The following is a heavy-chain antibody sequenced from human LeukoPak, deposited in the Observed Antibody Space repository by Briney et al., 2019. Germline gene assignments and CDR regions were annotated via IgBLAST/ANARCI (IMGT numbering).Heavy chain of an antibody. CDR2: MNPDSGDA. D-gene: IGHD5-12*01. Sequence: ASVKVSCKASGYTFTSYGINWLRQASGQGLEWMGWMNPDSGDAGYAQKFQGRVTMTRSTSTSTAYMELSSLRSEDTAVYYCARRRYSGQRAVGVFWFDPWGQGTLVTVSS. CDR1: GYTFTSYG. J-gene: IGHJ5*02. V-gene: IGHV1-8*02. CDR3: ARRRYSGQRAVGVFWFDP.